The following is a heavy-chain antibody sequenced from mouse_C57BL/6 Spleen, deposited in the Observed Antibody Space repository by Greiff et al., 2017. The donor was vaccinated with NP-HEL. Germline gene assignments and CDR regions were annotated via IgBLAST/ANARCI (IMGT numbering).Heavy chain of an antibody. Sequence: QVQLQQPGAELVMPGASVKLSCKASGYTFTSYWMHWVKQRPGQGLEWIGEIDPSDSYTNYNQKFKGKSTLTVDKSSSKAYMQLSSLTSEDSAVYYCARYDLFRYFDVWGTGTTVTVSS. D-gene: IGHD2-3*01. V-gene: IGHV1-69*01. CDR1: GYTFTSYW. J-gene: IGHJ1*03. CDR3: ARYDLFRYFDV. CDR2: IDPSDSYT.